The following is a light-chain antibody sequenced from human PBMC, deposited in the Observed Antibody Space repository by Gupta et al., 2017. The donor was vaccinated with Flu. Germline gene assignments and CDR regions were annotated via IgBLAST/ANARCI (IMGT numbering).Light chain of an antibody. Sequence: SALTQPLSVSGSPGQPITISCTGTSTDVGGYNYVSWYQQHPGKAHKLMIYEVSNRPAGVSNRFSGSKSGNTASLTISGLQAEDEADYYCSSYTSSRGVFGGGTKLTVL. CDR3: SSYTSSRGV. J-gene: IGLJ3*02. V-gene: IGLV2-14*01. CDR2: EVS. CDR1: STDVGGYNY.